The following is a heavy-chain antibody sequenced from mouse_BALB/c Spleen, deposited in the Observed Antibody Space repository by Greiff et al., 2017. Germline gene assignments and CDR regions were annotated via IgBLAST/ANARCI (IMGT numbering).Heavy chain of an antibody. Sequence: EVQLVESGGGLVKPGGSLKLSCAASGFTFSDYYMYWVRQTPEKRLEWVATFSDGGSYTYYPDSVKGRFTISRDNTKNNLYLQMSSLKSEDTAMYYCAGYYYGSRDAMDYWGQGTSVTVSS. CDR1: GFTFSDYY. V-gene: IGHV5-4*02. J-gene: IGHJ4*01. CDR2: FSDGGSYT. CDR3: AGYYYGSRDAMDY. D-gene: IGHD1-1*01.